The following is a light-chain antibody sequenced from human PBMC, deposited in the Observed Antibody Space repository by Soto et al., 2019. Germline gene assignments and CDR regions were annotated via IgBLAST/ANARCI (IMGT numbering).Light chain of an antibody. J-gene: IGLJ3*02. CDR1: SSDVGAYNY. V-gene: IGLV2-11*01. Sequence: QSALTQPRSVSGSPGQSVTISCTGTSSDVGAYNYVSWYQHHPGKAPKLMIYDVTLRPSGVPDRFSGSKSGNTASLTISGLQAEDEADYYCCSYAGSFTWVFGGGTQVTVL. CDR3: CSYAGSFTWV. CDR2: DVT.